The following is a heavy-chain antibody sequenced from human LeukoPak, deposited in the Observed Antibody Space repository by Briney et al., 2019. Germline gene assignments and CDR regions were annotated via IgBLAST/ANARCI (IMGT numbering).Heavy chain of an antibody. CDR1: GFTFSSYS. V-gene: IGHV3-7*03. CDR2: IKPDGTTK. CDR3: ARSIPYGTTWYGRSDY. Sequence: GGSLRLSCAASGFTFSSYSMTWVRQAPGKGLEWVANIKPDGTTKFYVDSVKGRFTISRDNALNSLYLQMNSLRAEDTAIYYCARSIPYGTTWYGRSDYWGQGTLVTVSS. J-gene: IGHJ4*02. D-gene: IGHD6-13*01.